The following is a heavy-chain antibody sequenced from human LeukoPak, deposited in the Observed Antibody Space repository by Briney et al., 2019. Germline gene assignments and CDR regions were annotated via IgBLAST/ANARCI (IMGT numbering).Heavy chain of an antibody. V-gene: IGHV3-9*01. CDR2: FSLDTDRI. D-gene: IGHD2-15*01. Sequence: PGRSLRLSCVASGLTLDYYAMHWVRQAPGKGLEWVAGFSLDTDRIDYADSVKGRFTVSRDNAKNSLYLQMNSLRREDTAVYYCGKDITPGGMDVWGQGTTVTVSS. J-gene: IGHJ6*02. CDR3: GKDITPGGMDV. CDR1: GLTLDYYA.